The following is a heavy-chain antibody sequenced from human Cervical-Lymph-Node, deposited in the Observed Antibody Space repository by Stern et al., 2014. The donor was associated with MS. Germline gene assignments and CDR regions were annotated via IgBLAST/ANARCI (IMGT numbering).Heavy chain of an antibody. V-gene: IGHV2-70*01. Sequence: QVTLRESGPALVKPTQTLTLTCTVSGFSFSTTGMSLSRNRPPPGQALEWLALRDWDGDKYYSTALNTRLTITKDTSKNQVVLTMTNMAPLDAATYFCVRAREGFYFDYWGQGIPVTVSS. J-gene: IGHJ4*02. D-gene: IGHD1-26*01. CDR1: GFSFSTTGMS. CDR3: VRAREGFYFDY. CDR2: RDWDGDK.